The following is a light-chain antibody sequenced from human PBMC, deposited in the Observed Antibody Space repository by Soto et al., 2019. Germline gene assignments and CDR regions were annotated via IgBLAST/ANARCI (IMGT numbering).Light chain of an antibody. CDR2: GAS. J-gene: IGKJ5*01. Sequence: EIVMTQSPATLSVSPGERATLSCRASQSVSSNLAWYQQKPGQAPRLLIYGASTRATGIPARFSGSRSGTELPLTISSLQSEDFAVYYCQQYNNWPPTFGQGTRLEIK. CDR3: QQYNNWPPT. V-gene: IGKV3-15*01. CDR1: QSVSSN.